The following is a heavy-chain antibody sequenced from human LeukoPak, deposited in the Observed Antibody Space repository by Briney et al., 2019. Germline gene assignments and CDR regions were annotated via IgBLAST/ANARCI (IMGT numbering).Heavy chain of an antibody. Sequence: SETLSLTCTVSGGSISSNSYYWDWIRQPPGKGLEWIGSIYYSGSTYYNPSLKSRVTISVDTSKNQFSLKLRSVTAADTAVYYCARVVQSTDSSGFYLPEYFQHWGQGTLVTVSS. J-gene: IGHJ1*01. V-gene: IGHV4-39*01. CDR1: GGSISSNSYY. CDR3: ARVVQSTDSSGFYLPEYFQH. CDR2: IYYSGST. D-gene: IGHD3-22*01.